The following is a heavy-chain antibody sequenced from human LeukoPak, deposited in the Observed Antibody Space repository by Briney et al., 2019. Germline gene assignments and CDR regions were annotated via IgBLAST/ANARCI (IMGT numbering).Heavy chain of an antibody. Sequence: PGGSLRLSCAASGFTFSSYWMHWVRQAPGKGLVWVSRINTDGSSTSYADSVKGRFTISRDNAKNTLYLQMNSLRAEDTAVYYCARDRGSPDAFDIWGQGTTVTVSS. CDR3: ARDRGSPDAFDI. V-gene: IGHV3-74*01. J-gene: IGHJ3*02. D-gene: IGHD6-19*01. CDR2: INTDGSST. CDR1: GFTFSSYW.